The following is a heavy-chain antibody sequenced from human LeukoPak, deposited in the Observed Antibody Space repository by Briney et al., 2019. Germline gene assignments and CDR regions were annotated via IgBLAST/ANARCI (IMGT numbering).Heavy chain of an antibody. J-gene: IGHJ6*02. CDR3: TEEVTTYYYYYGMDV. CDR1: GYTFTSYD. D-gene: IGHD3-3*01. CDR2: MNPNSGNT. V-gene: IGHV1-8*01. Sequence: AASVKVPCKASGYTFTSYDINWVRQATGQGLEWMGWMNPNSGNTGYAQKFQGRVTMTRNTSISTAYMELSSLRSEDTAVYYCTEEVTTYYYYYGMDVWGQGTTVTVSS.